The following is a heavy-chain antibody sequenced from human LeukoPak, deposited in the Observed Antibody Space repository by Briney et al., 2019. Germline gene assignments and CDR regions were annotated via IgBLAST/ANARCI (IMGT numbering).Heavy chain of an antibody. J-gene: IGHJ1*01. CDR1: GFTFSDYY. CDR3: AKAESTVTPEVYFQH. V-gene: IGHV3-11*01. Sequence: GGSLRLSCAASGFTFSDYYMSWIRQAPGKGLEWVSYISSSGSTIYYADSVKGRFTISRDNSKNTLYLQMNSLRAEDTAVYYCAKAESTVTPEVYFQHWGQGTLVTVSS. D-gene: IGHD4-17*01. CDR2: ISSSGSTI.